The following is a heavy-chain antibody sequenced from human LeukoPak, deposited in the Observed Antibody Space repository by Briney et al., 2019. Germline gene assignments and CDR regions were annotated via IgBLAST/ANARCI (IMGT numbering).Heavy chain of an antibody. CDR2: IRYDGGNM. V-gene: IGHV3-30*02. Sequence: GGSLRLSCAASGFTFSSYAMNWVRQAPGKGLEWVAFIRYDGGNMYYADSVKGRFTISRDNSKNTLYLQMNSLRAEDTAVYYCSKENVNTAMIGEGSDFWGQGTLVTVSS. CDR1: GFTFSSYA. CDR3: SKENVNTAMIGEGSDF. J-gene: IGHJ4*02. D-gene: IGHD5-18*01.